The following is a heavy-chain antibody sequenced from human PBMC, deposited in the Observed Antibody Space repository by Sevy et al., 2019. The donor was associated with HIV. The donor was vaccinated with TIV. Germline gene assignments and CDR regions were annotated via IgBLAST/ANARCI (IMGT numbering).Heavy chain of an antibody. CDR2: IRGKEYGGTT. D-gene: IGHD3-10*01. J-gene: IGHJ4*02. V-gene: IGHV3-49*03. CDR1: GFTFGDYA. Sequence: GGSLRLSCTGSGFTFGDYAMSWFRQAPGKGLEWVGFIRGKEYGGTTEYAASVTGRFTISGDDSKSTASLQMNSLKTEDTGVYYCSRGGSGSYTVGFYWGQGTLVTVSS. CDR3: SRGGSGSYTVGFY.